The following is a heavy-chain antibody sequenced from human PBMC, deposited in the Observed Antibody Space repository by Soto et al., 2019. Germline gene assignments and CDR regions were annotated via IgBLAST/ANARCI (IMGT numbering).Heavy chain of an antibody. Sequence: QITVKESGPTLVTPTQTLTLTCTFSGFSFSTRGAGGGWIRQPPGKPLEWLALIFMIDDKPYTPSLNTMLTITKDPSNNQVVLTMSNLLPAETATYFCAHKRGASTIGGAFDIWGLGTKVTVSS. V-gene: IGHV2-5*01. CDR3: AHKRGASTIGGAFDI. CDR1: GFSFSTRGAG. CDR2: IFMIDDK. J-gene: IGHJ3*02. D-gene: IGHD3-3*01.